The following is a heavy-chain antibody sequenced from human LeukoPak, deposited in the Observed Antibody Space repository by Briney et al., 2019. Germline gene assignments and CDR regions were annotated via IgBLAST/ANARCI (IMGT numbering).Heavy chain of an antibody. CDR1: GLTFYNTW. V-gene: IGHV3-15*07. Sequence: GGSLRLSCTVPGLTFYNTWMNWVRREPGKGMEWVGRIKTKSYGGTTDYAAPIKGRFIISRDDSKNTLFLQMNSLKTEDTAVYYCATGGYDFSYWGQGTLVTVSS. CDR3: ATGGYDFSY. CDR2: IKTKSYGGTT. J-gene: IGHJ4*02. D-gene: IGHD5-12*01.